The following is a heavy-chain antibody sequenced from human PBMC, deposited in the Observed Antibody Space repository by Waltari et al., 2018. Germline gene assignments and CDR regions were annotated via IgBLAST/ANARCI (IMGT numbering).Heavy chain of an antibody. Sequence: EVRLVESGGGLVQPGGSLSVSCAASGFSFGTYWMSWVRQAPGKGLEWVANIRQDGIEKYHVESVAGRFAVSRDNANNSLFLQMNNLRVEDTAVYYCATTVSGYFDNWGQGALVTVSS. D-gene: IGHD6-19*01. CDR2: IRQDGIEK. CDR1: GFSFGTYW. V-gene: IGHV3-7*01. J-gene: IGHJ4*02. CDR3: ATTVSGYFDN.